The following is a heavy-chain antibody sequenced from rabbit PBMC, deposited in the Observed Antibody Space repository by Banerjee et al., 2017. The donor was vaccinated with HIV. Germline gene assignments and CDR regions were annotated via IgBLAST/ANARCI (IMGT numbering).Heavy chain of an antibody. J-gene: IGHJ4*01. CDR1: GFSFSSSYY. CDR2: IYGGDGDT. Sequence: QSLEESGGDLVKPGASLTLTCTASGFSFSSSYYMCWVRQAPGKGLEWIACIYGGDGDTYYASWAKGRFTISKTSSTTVTLQMTSLTAADTATYFCARDRFAAYTAYGYAIYYFNLWGQGTLVTVS. V-gene: IGHV1S40*01. CDR3: ARDRFAAYTAYGYAIYYFNL. D-gene: IGHD6-1*01.